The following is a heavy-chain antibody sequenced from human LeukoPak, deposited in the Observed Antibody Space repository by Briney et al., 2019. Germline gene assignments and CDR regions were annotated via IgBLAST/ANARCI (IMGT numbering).Heavy chain of an antibody. CDR1: GFTFSSYA. J-gene: IGHJ4*02. V-gene: IGHV3-48*03. CDR2: ISSSGSTI. D-gene: IGHD5-18*01. Sequence: GGSLRLSCAASGFTFSSYAMHWVRQAPGKGLEWVSYISSSGSTIYYADSVKGRFTISRDNAKNSLYLQMNSLRAEDTAVYYCARHAGDVDTAMDGYFDYWGQGTLVTVSS. CDR3: ARHAGDVDTAMDGYFDY.